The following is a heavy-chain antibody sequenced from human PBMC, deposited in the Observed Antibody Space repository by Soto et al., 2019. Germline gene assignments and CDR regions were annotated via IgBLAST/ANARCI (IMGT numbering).Heavy chain of an antibody. D-gene: IGHD2-2*02. CDR2: ISASGATT. Sequence: PGGSLRLSCEASGFTFNNYAMSWVRQAPGKGLECVSTISASGATTYYADSVKGRFTISRDNSKNTLYMQMNGLRAEDTAIYYCARRSASTQYRWFDPWGQGTQVTVP. CDR3: ARRSASTQYRWFDP. V-gene: IGHV3-23*01. CDR1: GFTFNNYA. J-gene: IGHJ5*02.